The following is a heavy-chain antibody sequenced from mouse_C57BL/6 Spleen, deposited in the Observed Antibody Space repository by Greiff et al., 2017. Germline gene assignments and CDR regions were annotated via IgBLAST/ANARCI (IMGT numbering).Heavy chain of an antibody. V-gene: IGHV1-82*01. Sequence: VQLQQSGPELVKPGASVKISCKASGYAFRSYWMNWVKQRPGKGLEWIGRIYPGDGDTNYNGKFKGKATLTADKSSSTAYMQLSSLTSEDSAVYFCARDYYGSSYAMDYWGQGTSVTVSS. D-gene: IGHD1-1*01. CDR3: ARDYYGSSYAMDY. J-gene: IGHJ4*01. CDR2: IYPGDGDT. CDR1: GYAFRSYW.